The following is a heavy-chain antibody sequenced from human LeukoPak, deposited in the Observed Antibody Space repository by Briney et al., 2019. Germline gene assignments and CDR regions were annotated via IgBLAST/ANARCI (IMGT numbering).Heavy chain of an antibody. V-gene: IGHV4-39*02. CDR2: IYYSGST. CDR3: ARDRRQVTSNRRGAFDI. CDR1: GGSISSSSYY. Sequence: SETLSLTCTVPGGSISSSSYYWGWIRQPPGKGLEWIGSIYYSGSTYYNPSLKSRVTISVDTSKNQFSLKLSSVAAADTAVYYCARDRRQVTSNRRGAFDIWGQGTMVTVSS. D-gene: IGHD2-21*02. J-gene: IGHJ3*02.